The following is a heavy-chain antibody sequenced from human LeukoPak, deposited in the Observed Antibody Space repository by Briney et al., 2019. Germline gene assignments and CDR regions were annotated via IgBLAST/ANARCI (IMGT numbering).Heavy chain of an antibody. CDR1: GGSLSSGSYY. CDR3: ARGVRFFHYGMDV. J-gene: IGHJ6*04. CDR2: IYTSGST. Sequence: PSQTLSLTCTVSGGSLSSGSYYWSWIRQPAGKGLEWIGRIYTSGSTNYNPSLKSRVTISVDTSKNQFSLKLSSVTAADTAVYYCARGVRFFHYGMDVWGTGTTVTVSS. V-gene: IGHV4-61*02. D-gene: IGHD3-3*01.